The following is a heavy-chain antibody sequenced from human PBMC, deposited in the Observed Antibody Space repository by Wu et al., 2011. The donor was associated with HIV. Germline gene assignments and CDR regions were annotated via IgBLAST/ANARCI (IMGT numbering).Heavy chain of an antibody. J-gene: IGHJ3*02. CDR2: ISAYNGNR. D-gene: IGHD1-1*01. CDR3: ARGRSSNWDLDAFDI. CDR1: GYSFTSYG. V-gene: IGHV1-18*01. Sequence: VKKPGASVKVSCKASGYSFTSYGISWVRQAPGQGLEWMGWISAYNGNRHYVQKFEGRVTMTTDTSTSTAYMELRSLRSDDTAVYYCARGRSSNWDLDAFDIWGQGTMVTVSS.